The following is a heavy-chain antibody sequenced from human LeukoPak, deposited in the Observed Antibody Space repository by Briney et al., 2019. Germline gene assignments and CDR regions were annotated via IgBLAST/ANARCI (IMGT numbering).Heavy chain of an antibody. CDR1: GYIFTGHL. CDR2: INPNGGAT. Sequence: GASVKVSCKGSGYIFTGHLIHWVRQAPGQGLEWMGWINPNGGATTYAQKFKGRVTMTRDTSTSTAYMELSGLRSDDTAIYFCARDERRGYSGYDPYYMDVWGKGTTLTVSS. V-gene: IGHV1-2*02. D-gene: IGHD5-12*01. CDR3: ARDERRGYSGYDPYYMDV. J-gene: IGHJ6*03.